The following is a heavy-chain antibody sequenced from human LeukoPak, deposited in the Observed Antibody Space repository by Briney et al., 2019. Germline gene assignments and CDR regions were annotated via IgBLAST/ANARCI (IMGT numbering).Heavy chain of an antibody. CDR3: AKRGTTMEKEGFDY. V-gene: IGHV3-23*01. CDR2: IRGSGGST. J-gene: IGHJ4*02. D-gene: IGHD5-18*01. Sequence: GGSLRLSCAASGFTFSSYGMSWVRQAPGKGLEWVSAIRGSGGSTYYADSVKGRFTISRDNSKNTLYLQMNSLRAEDTAVYYCAKRGTTMEKEGFDYWGQGTLVTVSS. CDR1: GFTFSSYG.